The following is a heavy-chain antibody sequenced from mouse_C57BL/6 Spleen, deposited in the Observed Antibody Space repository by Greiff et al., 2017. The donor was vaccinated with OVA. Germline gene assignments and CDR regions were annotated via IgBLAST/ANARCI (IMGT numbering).Heavy chain of an antibody. D-gene: IGHD2-4*01. Sequence: EVQGVESGGGLVQPGGSLSLSCAASGFTFTDYYMSWVRQPPGKALEWLGFIRNKANGYTTEYSASVKGRFTISRDNSQSILYLQMNALRAEDSATYYCARSSYYDYDVGWFAYWGQGTLVTVSA. CDR3: ARSSYYDYDVGWFAY. V-gene: IGHV7-3*01. CDR1: GFTFTDYY. J-gene: IGHJ3*01. CDR2: IRNKANGYTT.